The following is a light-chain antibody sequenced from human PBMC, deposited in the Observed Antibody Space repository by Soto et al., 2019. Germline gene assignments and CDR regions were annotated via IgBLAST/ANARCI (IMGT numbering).Light chain of an antibody. CDR3: QQRSSWPFT. CDR2: ATS. Sequence: ETVMTQSPATLSVSPGEGASLSCRASQGIGNYLAWYQQKPGQAPRLLIYATSNRATGIPARFSGSGSGTDFTLTISSLEPEDFAVYYCQQRSSWPFTFGPGTKVDIK. CDR1: QGIGNY. J-gene: IGKJ3*01. V-gene: IGKV3-11*01.